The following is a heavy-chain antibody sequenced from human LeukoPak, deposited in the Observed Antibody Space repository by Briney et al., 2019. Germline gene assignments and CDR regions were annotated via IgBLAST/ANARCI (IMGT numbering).Heavy chain of an antibody. D-gene: IGHD3-3*01. CDR1: GYTFTSYY. CDR2: INPSGGST. V-gene: IGHV1-46*01. Sequence: ASVKVSCKASGYTFTSYYMRWVRQAPGQGLEWMGIINPSGGSTSYAQKFQGRVTMTRDMSTSTVYMELSSLRSEDTAVYYCARGTDRITIFGVVITPFDYWGQGTLVTVSS. CDR3: ARGTDRITIFGVVITPFDY. J-gene: IGHJ4*02.